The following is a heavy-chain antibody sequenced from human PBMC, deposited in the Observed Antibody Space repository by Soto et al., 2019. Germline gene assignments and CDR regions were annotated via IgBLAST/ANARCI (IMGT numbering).Heavy chain of an antibody. Sequence: QVQLVQSGAEVKKPGSSVKVSCKASGDTFSSYAISWVRQAPGQGLEWMGGIIPIFGTANYAQKFQGRVTITADESTSTAYMELSSLRSEDTAVYYCARDGCGYRSRASPMDVWGQGTTVTVSS. CDR3: ARDGCGYRSRASPMDV. CDR1: GDTFSSYA. J-gene: IGHJ6*02. CDR2: IIPIFGTA. V-gene: IGHV1-69*01. D-gene: IGHD3-22*01.